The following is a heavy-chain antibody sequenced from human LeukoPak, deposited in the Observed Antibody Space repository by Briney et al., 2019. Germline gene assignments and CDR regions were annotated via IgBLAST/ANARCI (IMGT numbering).Heavy chain of an antibody. V-gene: IGHV3-30-3*01. D-gene: IGHD2-2*01. CDR1: GFTFSSYA. CDR2: ISYDGSNK. Sequence: GGSLRLSCAASGFTFSSYAMHRVRQAPGKGLEWVAVISYDGSNKYYADSVKGRFTISRDNSKNTLYLQMNSLRAEDTAVYYCARTPQLLVGYWGQGTLVTVSS. J-gene: IGHJ4*02. CDR3: ARTPQLLVGY.